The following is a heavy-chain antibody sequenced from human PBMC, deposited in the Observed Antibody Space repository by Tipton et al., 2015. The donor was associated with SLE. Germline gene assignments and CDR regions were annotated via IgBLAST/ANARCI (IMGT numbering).Heavy chain of an antibody. Sequence: SLRLSCAASGFTFSSYEMNWVRQAPGKGLEWVSYISSSCSTIYYADSVKGRFTISRDNAKNSLYLQMNSLRAEDTAVYYCTRLYCSGGSCYSDYWGQGTLVTVSS. CDR3: TRLYCSGGSCYSDY. D-gene: IGHD2-15*01. CDR1: GFTFSSYE. CDR2: ISSSCSTI. J-gene: IGHJ4*02. V-gene: IGHV3-48*03.